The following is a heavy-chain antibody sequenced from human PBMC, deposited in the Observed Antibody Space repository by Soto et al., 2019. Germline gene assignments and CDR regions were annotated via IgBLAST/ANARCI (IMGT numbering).Heavy chain of an antibody. CDR1: GGSISSGRYY. CDR3: ARRPGTGPTLGHYYYDSLDV. Sequence: SETLSLTCTVSGGSISSGRYYWGWIRQPPGKGLEWIGSIYNTGTTHYNPSLKSRTTISVDTSKNHFSLQLTSVTAADTAVYFCARRPGTGPTLGHYYYDSLDVWGPGTTVTVAS. D-gene: IGHD1-1*01. V-gene: IGHV4-39*02. CDR2: IYNTGTT. J-gene: IGHJ6*02.